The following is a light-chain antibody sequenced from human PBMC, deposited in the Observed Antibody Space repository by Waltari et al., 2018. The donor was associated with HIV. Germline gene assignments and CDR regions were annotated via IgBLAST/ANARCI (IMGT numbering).Light chain of an antibody. J-gene: IGKJ4*01. V-gene: IGKV1-39*01. CDR3: QQSYSTPFT. Sequence: DLHLTQSPSSLSASVGDTGTINCRASQSISSYLNWYQQKPGKAPKLLIYAASSLQSGVPSRFSGSGSGTDFTLTISSLQPEDFATYYCQQSYSTPFTFGGGTKVEIK. CDR1: QSISSY. CDR2: AAS.